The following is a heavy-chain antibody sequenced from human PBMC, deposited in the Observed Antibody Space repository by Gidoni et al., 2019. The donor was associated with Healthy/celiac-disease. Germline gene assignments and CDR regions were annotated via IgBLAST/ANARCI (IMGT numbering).Heavy chain of an antibody. CDR2: MMGSGGRT. V-gene: IGHV3-23*01. D-gene: IGHD3-10*01. CDR1: GFTFLIYA. Sequence: EVQLLYSCGCLLPPVGSLILSSAASGFTFLIYAMPCVRQAPRKGLGWGSDMMGSGGRTYYSDSVKGRLTNARDKSKNTLDLQMNSLRAEDTAVYDCAKDPATRVRGVIIYGGDWFDPWGQGTLVTGSS. J-gene: IGHJ5*02. CDR3: AKDPATRVRGVIIYGGDWFDP.